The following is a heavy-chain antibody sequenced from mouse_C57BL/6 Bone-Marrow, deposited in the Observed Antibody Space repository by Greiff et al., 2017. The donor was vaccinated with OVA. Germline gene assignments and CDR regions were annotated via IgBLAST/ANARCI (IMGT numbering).Heavy chain of an antibody. Sequence: EVKLMESGGGLVQPGGSLKLSCAASGFTFSDYYMYWVRQTPETRLEWVAYINNGGGSTYYPDTVKGRFPISRDNAKNPLYLQMSRLKSEDTAMYYDSRHDNYGNYLAWFAYWGQGTLVTVPA. CDR2: INNGGGST. D-gene: IGHD2-1*01. V-gene: IGHV5-12*01. J-gene: IGHJ3*01. CDR3: SRHDNYGNYLAWFAY. CDR1: GFTFSDYY.